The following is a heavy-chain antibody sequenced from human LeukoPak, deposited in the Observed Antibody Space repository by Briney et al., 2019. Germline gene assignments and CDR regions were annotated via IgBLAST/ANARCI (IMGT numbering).Heavy chain of an antibody. Sequence: PGGSLRLSCAASGFTFSSYGMHWVRQAPGKGLEWVAFIRYDGSNKYYADSVKGRFTISRDNSKNTLYLQMNSLRAEDTAVYYCARGDYDYVWGSYHLPSYYYYYYMDVWGKGTTVTVSS. V-gene: IGHV3-30*02. J-gene: IGHJ6*03. CDR1: GFTFSSYG. D-gene: IGHD3-16*02. CDR2: IRYDGSNK. CDR3: ARGDYDYVWGSYHLPSYYYYYYMDV.